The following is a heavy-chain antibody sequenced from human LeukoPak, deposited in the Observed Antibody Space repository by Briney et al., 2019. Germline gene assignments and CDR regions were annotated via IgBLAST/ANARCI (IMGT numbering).Heavy chain of an antibody. CDR1: GFTFSNYG. Sequence: PGRSLRLSCAASGFTFSNYGMHWVRQAPGKGLEWVAVIWYDGNNKYYGDSVKGRFTISRDNSKNTLYLQMNSLRAEDTAVYYCARDRWSSTSYNDYWGQGTLATVSS. J-gene: IGHJ4*02. D-gene: IGHD2-2*01. V-gene: IGHV3-33*01. CDR3: ARDRWSSTSYNDY. CDR2: IWYDGNNK.